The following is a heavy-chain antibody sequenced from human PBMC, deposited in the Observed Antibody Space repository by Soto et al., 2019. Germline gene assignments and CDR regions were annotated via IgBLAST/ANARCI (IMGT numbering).Heavy chain of an antibody. CDR3: ARDSSGSYFEVWFDP. CDR1: GGSFSGYY. Sequence: SETLSLTCAVYGGSFSGYYWSWIRQPPGKGLEWIGEINNSGSTNYNPSLKSRVTISVDTSKNNFSLKQSSVTAADTAVYYCARDSSGSYFEVWFDPWGQGTLVTVSS. J-gene: IGHJ5*02. D-gene: IGHD1-26*01. V-gene: IGHV4-34*01. CDR2: INNSGST.